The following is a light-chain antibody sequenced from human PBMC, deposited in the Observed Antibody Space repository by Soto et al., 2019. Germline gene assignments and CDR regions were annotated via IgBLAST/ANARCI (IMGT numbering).Light chain of an antibody. CDR1: QRVSSN. V-gene: IGKV3-15*01. CDR3: QQYNNWPPGT. Sequence: EIVMTQSPATLSVSPGARATLSCRASQRVSSNLAWYQQKPGQAPRLLSYGASTRATGIPARFSGSGSETEFTLHSSSLQSEGFAVYYCQQYNNWPPGTFGQGTKVEIK. CDR2: GAS. J-gene: IGKJ1*01.